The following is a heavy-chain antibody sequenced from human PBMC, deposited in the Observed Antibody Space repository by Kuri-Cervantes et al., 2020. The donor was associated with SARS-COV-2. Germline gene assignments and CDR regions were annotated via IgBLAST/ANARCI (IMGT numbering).Heavy chain of an antibody. CDR3: ARDNYYGSGSYYSRGAFDI. CDR1: GFTFSSYA. D-gene: IGHD3-10*01. J-gene: IGHJ3*02. CDR2: MSYDGSNK. V-gene: IGHV3-30-3*01. Sequence: GESLKISCAASGFTFSSYAMSWVRQAPGKGLEWVAVMSYDGSNKYYADSVKGRFTISRDNSKNTLYLQMNSLRAEDTAVYYCARDNYYGSGSYYSRGAFDIWGQGTMVTVSS.